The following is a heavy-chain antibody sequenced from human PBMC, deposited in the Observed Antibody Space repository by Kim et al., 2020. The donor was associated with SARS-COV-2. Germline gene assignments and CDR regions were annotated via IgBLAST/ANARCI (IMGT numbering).Heavy chain of an antibody. Sequence: ASVKVSCKASGYTFTSYAMHWVRQAPGQRLEWMGWINAGNGNTKYSQKFQGRVTITRDTSASTAYMELSSLRCEDTAVYYCARDSYYDIFRYYYYYMDVWGKGTTVTVSS. CDR3: ARDSYYDIFRYYYYYMDV. J-gene: IGHJ6*03. V-gene: IGHV1-3*01. D-gene: IGHD3-9*01. CDR1: GYTFTSYA. CDR2: INAGNGNT.